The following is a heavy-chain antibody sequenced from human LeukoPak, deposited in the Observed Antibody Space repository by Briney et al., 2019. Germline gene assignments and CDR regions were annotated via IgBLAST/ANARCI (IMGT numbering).Heavy chain of an antibody. CDR3: AKTSSHRRTTSCPADY. CDR1: GFTFSSYA. CDR2: ISGGGSST. D-gene: IGHD2-2*01. J-gene: IGHJ4*02. Sequence: GGSLRLSCAASGFTFSSYAMSWVRQAPGKGLEWVSAISGGGSSTYYADSVKGRFTISRDTSTNTLYLQMNSLRAEDTALYYCAKTSSHRRTTSCPADYWGRGTLVAVSS. V-gene: IGHV3-23*01.